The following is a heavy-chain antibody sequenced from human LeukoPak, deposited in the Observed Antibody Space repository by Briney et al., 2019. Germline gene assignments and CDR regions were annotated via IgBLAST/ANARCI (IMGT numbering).Heavy chain of an antibody. CDR3: AGGSSGYLFDY. D-gene: IGHD3-22*01. V-gene: IGHV3-30*04. CDR2: ISYDGSNK. Sequence: GGSLRLSCAASGFTFSSYAMHWVRQAPGKGLEWVAVISYDGSNKYYADSVKGRFTISRDNSKNTLYLQMNSLRAEDTAVHYCAGGSSGYLFDYWGQGTLVTVSS. CDR1: GFTFSSYA. J-gene: IGHJ4*02.